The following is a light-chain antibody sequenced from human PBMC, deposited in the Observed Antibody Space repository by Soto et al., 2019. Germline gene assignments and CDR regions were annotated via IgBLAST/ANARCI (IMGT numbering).Light chain of an antibody. CDR3: VRDTHWRYT. CDR2: KVS. Sequence: DVVMTQSPVSLPVTLGQPASISCMSDVSLVYSDSNIYLHWFQQRPGQSPRRLIYKVSNRDSEVPGKFSVCGLCTEFTLKISTVVAEDGGVDYCVRDTHWRYTFGQGT. CDR1: VSLVYSDSNIY. J-gene: IGKJ2*01. V-gene: IGKV2-30*01.